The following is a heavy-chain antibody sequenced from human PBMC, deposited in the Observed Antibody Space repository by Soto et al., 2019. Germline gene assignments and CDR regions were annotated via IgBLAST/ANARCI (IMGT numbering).Heavy chain of an antibody. CDR3: ARIGPDLGLGDAFDI. CDR1: GFSLSTSGMC. D-gene: IGHD7-27*01. Sequence: SGPTLVNPTQTLTLPCTFSGFSLSTSGMCVSWIRQPPGKALEWLALIDWDDDKYYSTSLKTRLTISKDTSKNQVVLTMTNMDPVDTATYYCARIGPDLGLGDAFDIWGQGTMVTVSS. V-gene: IGHV2-70*01. J-gene: IGHJ3*02. CDR2: IDWDDDK.